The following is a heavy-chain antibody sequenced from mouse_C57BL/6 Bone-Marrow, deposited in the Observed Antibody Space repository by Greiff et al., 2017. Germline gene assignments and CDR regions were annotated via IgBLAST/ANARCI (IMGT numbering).Heavy chain of an antibody. J-gene: IGHJ4*01. V-gene: IGHV1-52*01. CDR2: IDPSDSET. D-gene: IGHD2-10*01. Sequence: QVHVKQSGAELVRPGSSVKLSCKASGYTFTSYWMHWVKQRPIQGLEWIGNIDPSDSETHYNQKFKDKATLTVDKSSSTAYMQLSSLTSEDSAVYDCARERNSYHGAIDYWGQGTSVTVSS. CDR1: GYTFTSYW. CDR3: ARERNSYHGAIDY.